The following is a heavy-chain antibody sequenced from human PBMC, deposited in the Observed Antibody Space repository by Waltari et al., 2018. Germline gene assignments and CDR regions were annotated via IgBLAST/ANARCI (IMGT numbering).Heavy chain of an antibody. CDR3: ARKGIAAAGILTPPDV. V-gene: IGHV4-34*01. Sequence: QVQLQQWGAGLLKPSETLSLTCAVYGGSFSGSYWSWIRQPPGKGLEWIGEINHSGSTNYNPSLKSRVTISVDTSKNQFSLKLSSVTAADTAVYYCARKGIAAAGILTPPDVWGQGTTVTVSS. D-gene: IGHD6-13*01. J-gene: IGHJ6*02. CDR2: INHSGST. CDR1: GGSFSGSY.